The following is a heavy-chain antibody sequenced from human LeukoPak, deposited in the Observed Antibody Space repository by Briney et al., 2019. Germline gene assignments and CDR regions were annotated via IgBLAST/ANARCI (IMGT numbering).Heavy chain of an antibody. V-gene: IGHV1-46*01. D-gene: IGHD3-10*01. CDR1: GYTFTSYY. Sequence: ASVKVSCKASGYTFTSYYMHWVRQAPGQGLEWMGIINPSGGSTSYAQKFQGRVTMTRDTSISTAYMELSRLRSDDTAVYYCARDPPGSGAGMDVWGQGTTVTVSS. CDR2: INPSGGST. CDR3: ARDPPGSGAGMDV. J-gene: IGHJ6*02.